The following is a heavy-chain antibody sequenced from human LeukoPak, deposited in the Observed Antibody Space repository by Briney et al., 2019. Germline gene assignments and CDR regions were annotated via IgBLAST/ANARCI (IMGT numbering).Heavy chain of an antibody. Sequence: PGGSLRLSCAASGFTFNNYAMTWVRQAPRKGLEWVSVVSGSGDNTNYADSVKGRFTISRDNSKNTLFLQMNSLRTEDTAVYFCARWGNDYSQFDSWGQGTPVTVS. CDR1: GFTFNNYA. CDR3: ARWGNDYSQFDS. J-gene: IGHJ4*02. V-gene: IGHV3-23*01. D-gene: IGHD4-11*01. CDR2: VSGSGDNT.